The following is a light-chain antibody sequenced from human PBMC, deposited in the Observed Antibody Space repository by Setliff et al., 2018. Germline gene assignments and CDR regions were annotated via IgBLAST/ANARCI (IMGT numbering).Light chain of an antibody. CDR2: STN. V-gene: IGLV7-43*01. CDR1: TGPVTSVYY. Sequence: QAVVTQEPSLTVSPGGTVTLTCASSTGPVTSVYYANWFQQKPGQAPRALIFSTNIKHSWTPARFSGSLLGGKAALTLSGVQPEDEAEYYCLLYCGGAHLGVFGTGTKVTVL. J-gene: IGLJ1*01. CDR3: LLYCGGAHLGV.